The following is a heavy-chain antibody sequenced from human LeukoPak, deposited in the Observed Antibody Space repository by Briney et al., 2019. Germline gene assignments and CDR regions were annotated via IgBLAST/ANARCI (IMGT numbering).Heavy chain of an antibody. CDR1: GFTFSSYG. CDR3: AKLPKPPLTRSAASYSSGRYVVDV. J-gene: IGHJ6*02. CDR2: IRYDGSNK. V-gene: IGHV3-30*02. Sequence: PGGSLRLSCAASGFTFSSYGMHWVRQAPGKGLEWVAFIRYDGSNKYYADSVKGRFTISRDNSKNTLYLQMNSLRAEDTAVYYCAKLPKPPLTRSAASYSSGRYVVDVWGQGTTVTVSS. D-gene: IGHD6-19*01.